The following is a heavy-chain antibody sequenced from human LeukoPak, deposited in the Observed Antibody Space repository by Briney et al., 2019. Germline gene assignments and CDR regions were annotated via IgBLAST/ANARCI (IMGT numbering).Heavy chain of an antibody. V-gene: IGHV3-7*01. D-gene: IGHD1-26*01. CDR3: ARNSGSYQTKNYFDY. CDR1: GFTFSSYW. J-gene: IGHJ4*02. CDR2: INQDGSEK. Sequence: GGSLRLSCAASGFTFSSYWMNWVRQAPGKGLEWVANINQDGSEKHYVDSVKGRSTISRDNAKNSLYLQINSLRAEDTAVYYCARNSGSYQTKNYFDYWGQGTLVTVSS.